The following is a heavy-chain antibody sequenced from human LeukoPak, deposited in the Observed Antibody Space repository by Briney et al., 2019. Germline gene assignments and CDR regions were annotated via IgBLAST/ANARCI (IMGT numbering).Heavy chain of an antibody. D-gene: IGHD3-3*01. CDR1: GFTFSNAW. CDR3: TTYPNFSY. V-gene: IGHV3-15*01. CDR2: IKSKTAGGTT. Sequence: GGSLRLSCAASGFTFSNAWMSWVRQAPGKGLEWVGRIKSKTAGGTTDYAAPVKGRFTISRDDSKNTLYLQMNSLKTEDTAVYYCTTYPNFSYWGQGTLVTVSS. J-gene: IGHJ4*02.